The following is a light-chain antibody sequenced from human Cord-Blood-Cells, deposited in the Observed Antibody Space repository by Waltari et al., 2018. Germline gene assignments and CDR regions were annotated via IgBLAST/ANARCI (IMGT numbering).Light chain of an antibody. V-gene: IGLV1-47*01. J-gene: IGLJ3*02. Sequence: QSVLTQPPSASGTPGQRVTISCSGSSSNIGSNYLYWYQQLPGTAPKLLISRNNQRHVGGPDRFSGAKSGTSASLASSWLRSEGEAEYYCAAWDDSLSGQVFGGGTKLTGL. CDR3: AAWDDSLSGQV. CDR2: RNN. CDR1: SSNIGSNY.